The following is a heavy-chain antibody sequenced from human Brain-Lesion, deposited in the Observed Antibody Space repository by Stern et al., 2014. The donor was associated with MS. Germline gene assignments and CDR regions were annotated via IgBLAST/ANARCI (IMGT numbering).Heavy chain of an antibody. V-gene: IGHV3-33*06. CDR2: VWLDGTNK. D-gene: IGHD6-19*01. J-gene: IGHJ6*02. Sequence: VQLVESGGGVVQPGRSLRLSCAVSGFTFSSYGMYWVRQAPGQGLEWVGGVWLDGTNKNYIESEKGRFTISRDNSKNTLSLQMTSLRAEDTAVYYCAKDKKDSSGWNLYFYGMDVWGQGTTVIVSS. CDR3: AKDKKDSSGWNLYFYGMDV. CDR1: GFTFSSYG.